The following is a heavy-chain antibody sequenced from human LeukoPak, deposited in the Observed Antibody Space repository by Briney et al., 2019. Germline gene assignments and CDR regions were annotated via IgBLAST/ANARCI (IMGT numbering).Heavy chain of an antibody. V-gene: IGHV3-74*01. CDR3: ARSASGHDA. Sequence: GGSLRLSCAASGFPFSGYWMHWVRHAPGKGLLWVSRIDDDGAGTTYADSVKGRFTISRDNAKNTLYLQINGLRVEETAVYYCARSASGHDACGEGTLVTVSS. CDR2: IDDDGAGT. CDR1: GFPFSGYW. J-gene: IGHJ5*02. D-gene: IGHD5-12*01.